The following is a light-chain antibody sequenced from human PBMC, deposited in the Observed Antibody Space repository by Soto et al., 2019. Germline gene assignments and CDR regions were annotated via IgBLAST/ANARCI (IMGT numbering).Light chain of an antibody. J-gene: IGLJ1*01. CDR3: CSYAGTYTYV. CDR2: DVT. Sequence: QSALTQPHSVSGSPGQSVTISCSGTSSDVGNYNYVSWYQHHPGKAPKLMIYDVTTRPSGVPDRFSGSKSGNTASLTISGLQAEDEADYYCCSYAGTYTYVFGTGTKLTVL. V-gene: IGLV2-11*01. CDR1: SSDVGNYNY.